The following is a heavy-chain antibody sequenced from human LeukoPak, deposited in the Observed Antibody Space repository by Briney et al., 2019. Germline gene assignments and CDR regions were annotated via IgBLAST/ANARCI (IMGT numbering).Heavy chain of an antibody. V-gene: IGHV4-31*03. CDR3: ARGLYSNYGGIDY. Sequence: SETLSLTCTVSGGSISSGGYYWSWIRQHPGKGLEWIGYIYYSGSTYYNPSLKSRVTISVDTSKNQFSLKLSSVTAADTAVYYCARGLYSNYGGIDYWGQGTLVTVSS. J-gene: IGHJ4*02. CDR1: GGSISSGGYY. D-gene: IGHD4-11*01. CDR2: IYYSGST.